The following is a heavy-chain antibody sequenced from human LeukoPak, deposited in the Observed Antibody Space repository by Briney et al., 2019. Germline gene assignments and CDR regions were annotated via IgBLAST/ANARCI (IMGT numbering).Heavy chain of an antibody. Sequence: SQTLSLTCAISGDSVSSNSAAWTWIRQSPSRGLEWLGRTYYRSKWYNDYAVSVKSRITINPDTSKNQFSLQLNSVTPEDTAVYYCARVRATFSPHFDNWGQGTLVTVSS. CDR1: GDSVSSNSAA. CDR2: TYYRSKWYN. J-gene: IGHJ4*02. CDR3: ARVRATFSPHFDN. V-gene: IGHV6-1*01. D-gene: IGHD5-12*01.